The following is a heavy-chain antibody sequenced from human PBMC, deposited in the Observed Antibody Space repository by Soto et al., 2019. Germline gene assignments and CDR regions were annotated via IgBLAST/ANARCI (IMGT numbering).Heavy chain of an antibody. J-gene: IGHJ4*02. V-gene: IGHV4-39*01. Sequence: PSETLSLTCTVSGGSISSNFYYWGWIRQPPGRGLQWIGNIYYRGSTNYNPSLKSPVTISVDTSKNQFSLKLSSVTAADTAVYYCARLPRGSYFDYWGQGTLVTVSS. CDR1: GGSISSNFYY. D-gene: IGHD1-26*01. CDR3: ARLPRGSYFDY. CDR2: IYYRGST.